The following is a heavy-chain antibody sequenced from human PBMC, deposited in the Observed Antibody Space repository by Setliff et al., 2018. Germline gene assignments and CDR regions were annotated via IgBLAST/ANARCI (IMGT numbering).Heavy chain of an antibody. CDR2: IYTSWST. J-gene: IGHJ6*03. CDR1: GDSISSRRSY. V-gene: IGHV4-61*09. Sequence: SETLSLTCTVSGDSISSRRSYWGWFRQPAGKGLEWIGQIYTSWSTNYSPSLKSRVTLSVDTSKNQFSLKLTSVTAADTAVYYCARVTGFLYMDVWGKGTTVTVSS. D-gene: IGHD3-3*01. CDR3: ARVTGFLYMDV.